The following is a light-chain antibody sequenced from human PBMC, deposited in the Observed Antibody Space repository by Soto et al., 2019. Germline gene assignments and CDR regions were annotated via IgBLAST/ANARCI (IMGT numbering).Light chain of an antibody. CDR1: QSVSSY. CDR2: DAS. Sequence: EIVLTQSPATLSLSPGERATLSCRASQSVSSYLAWYQQKPGQAPRLLIYDASNRATGIPARFSGSGSGTDFTLTISSLEPEDFAVYYGQQRSNWPLITVGQGTRLEIK. V-gene: IGKV3-11*01. CDR3: QQRSNWPLIT. J-gene: IGKJ5*01.